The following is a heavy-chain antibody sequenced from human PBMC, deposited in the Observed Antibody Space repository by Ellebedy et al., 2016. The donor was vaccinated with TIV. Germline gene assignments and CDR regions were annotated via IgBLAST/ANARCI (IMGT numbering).Heavy chain of an antibody. D-gene: IGHD6-19*01. CDR2: ISYDGSSK. J-gene: IGHJ4*02. V-gene: IGHV3-30-3*01. CDR1: GFTFSSYW. Sequence: PGGSLRLSCAASGFTFSSYWMHWVRQGPAKGLEWVAVISYDGSSKYYADSVKGRFTISRDHSMTTLYLEMNSLRAEDTAVYYCARDLDKSSGWYGGAAYWGQGTLVSVSS. CDR3: ARDLDKSSGWYGGAAY.